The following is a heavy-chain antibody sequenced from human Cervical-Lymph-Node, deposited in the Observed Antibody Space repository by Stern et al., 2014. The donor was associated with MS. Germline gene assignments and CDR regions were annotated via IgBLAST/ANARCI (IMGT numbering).Heavy chain of an antibody. D-gene: IGHD1-26*01. V-gene: IGHV1-18*01. CDR3: ARRSGSYSFDY. CDR1: GYTFTNYG. J-gene: IGHJ4*02. Sequence: VQRVESGAEVKKPGASVKVSCKPTGYTFTNYGISWVRQAPGQGLEWMVWISTYNGRTNYAQKLQGRLTMTRDTSTSTAYMDLRSLTSDDTAVYYCARRSGSYSFDYWGQGTLVTVSS. CDR2: ISTYNGRT.